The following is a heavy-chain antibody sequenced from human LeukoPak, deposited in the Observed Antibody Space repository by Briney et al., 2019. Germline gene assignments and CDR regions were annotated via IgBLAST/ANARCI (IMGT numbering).Heavy chain of an antibody. CDR2: IYHSGST. D-gene: IGHD4-11*01. CDR1: GYSISSGYY. Sequence: SETLSLTCAVSGYSISSGYYWGWIRQPAGKGLEWIGSIYHSGSTYYNPSLKSRVTISVDTSKNQFSLKLSSVTAADTAVYYCARRPSYSNYVGYYYNYMDVWGKGTTVTVSS. CDR3: ARRPSYSNYVGYYYNYMDV. J-gene: IGHJ6*03. V-gene: IGHV4-38-2*01.